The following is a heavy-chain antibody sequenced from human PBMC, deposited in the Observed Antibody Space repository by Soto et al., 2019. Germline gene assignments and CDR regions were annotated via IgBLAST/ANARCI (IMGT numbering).Heavy chain of an antibody. D-gene: IGHD3-22*01. Sequence: SGPTLVNPTQTLTLTCTFSGFSLSTSGMCVSWIRQPPGKALEWLARIDWDDDKYYSTSLKTRLTISKDTSKNQVVLTMTNMDPVDTATYYCARSTYYYDSSGYGFYYFDYWGQRTLVPVSS. CDR3: ARSTYYYDSSGYGFYYFDY. V-gene: IGHV2-70*11. J-gene: IGHJ4*02. CDR2: IDWDDDK. CDR1: GFSLSTSGMC.